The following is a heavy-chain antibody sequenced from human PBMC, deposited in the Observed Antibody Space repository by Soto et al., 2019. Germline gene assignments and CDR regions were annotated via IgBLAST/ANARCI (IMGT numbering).Heavy chain of an antibody. Sequence: QVRLVQSGAEVKKPGSSANVSCKASGGTFSTYVITWVRQAPGQGLEWMGGIIPFFGTINYAQKFQGRVMITADESTTTAYMELSSLRSEDTAMYYCARGSSGVMSHWGQGTLVTVSS. J-gene: IGHJ4*02. CDR1: GGTFSTYV. V-gene: IGHV1-69*01. CDR2: IIPFFGTI. CDR3: ARGSSGVMSH. D-gene: IGHD6-19*01.